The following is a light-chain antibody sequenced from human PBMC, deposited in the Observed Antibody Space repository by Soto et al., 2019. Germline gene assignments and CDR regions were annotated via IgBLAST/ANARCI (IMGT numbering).Light chain of an antibody. CDR3: SAYAGSNNFV. Sequence: QSVLTQPPSVSGAPGQRVTISCTGSSSNIGAGYDVHWYQQLPGTAPKLLIYDNNNRPSGVPDRFSGSKSGTSASLAITGLQAEDEADYYCSAYAGSNNFVFGSGTKVTVL. V-gene: IGLV1-40*01. CDR1: SSNIGAGYD. J-gene: IGLJ1*01. CDR2: DNN.